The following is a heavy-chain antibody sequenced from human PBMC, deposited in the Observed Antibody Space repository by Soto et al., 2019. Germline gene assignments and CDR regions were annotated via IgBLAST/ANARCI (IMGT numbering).Heavy chain of an antibody. D-gene: IGHD3-16*01. J-gene: IGHJ4*02. V-gene: IGHV1-18*01. Sequence: QVQLVQSGAEVKKPGASVKVSCKASGYTFTNYAISWVRQAPGQGLEWMGWISAYNHNTNYAQNLRGRVTMTTDASKRTAYMELRSLRYDDTAMYYCARDFTGWPPDGVDYWGQGTQVTVSS. CDR1: GYTFTNYA. CDR2: ISAYNHNT. CDR3: ARDFTGWPPDGVDY.